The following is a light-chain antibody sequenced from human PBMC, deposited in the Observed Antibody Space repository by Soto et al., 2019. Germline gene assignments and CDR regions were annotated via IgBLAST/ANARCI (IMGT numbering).Light chain of an antibody. Sequence: IVMTQSPATLSVSPGERATFSCRASQNIYSNIAWYQQRPGQAPRLLIYRASTRATGVPARFSGSGSGTEFTLTISSLQSEDFAVYYCHQYNGWPRTFGQGTKVDIK. CDR3: HQYNGWPRT. V-gene: IGKV3-15*01. CDR2: RAS. J-gene: IGKJ1*01. CDR1: QNIYSN.